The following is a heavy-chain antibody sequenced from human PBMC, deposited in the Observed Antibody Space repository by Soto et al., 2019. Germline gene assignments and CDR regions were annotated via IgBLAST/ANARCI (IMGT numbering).Heavy chain of an antibody. CDR3: ATQNYGGNSNWYFDL. D-gene: IGHD4-17*01. J-gene: IGHJ2*01. Sequence: QLQLQESGPGLVKPSETLSLTCTVSGGSISSSSYHWGWIRQPPGKGLEWIGSIYYSGSTYYNPSLKSRITISVDTSKIQFSLKLSSVTAADTAVYYCATQNYGGNSNWYFDLWGRCTLVTVSS. CDR2: IYYSGST. V-gene: IGHV4-39*01. CDR1: GGSISSSSYH.